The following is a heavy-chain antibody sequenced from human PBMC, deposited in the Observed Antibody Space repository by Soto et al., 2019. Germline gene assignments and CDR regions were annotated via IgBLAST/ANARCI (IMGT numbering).Heavy chain of an antibody. J-gene: IGHJ4*02. V-gene: IGHV4-39*02. CDR3: AREEGDGYNVY. CDR2: FFIGGNT. Sequence: SETLSLTCTVSGGSITGGSISSTTYYWGWMRQPPGKGLEWIASFFIGGNTYYNPSLKSRVTTSVDTSKNQFSLKLSSVTAADTAVYYCAREEGDGYNVYWGQGTLVTVSS. CDR1: GGSITGGSISSTTYY. D-gene: IGHD5-12*01.